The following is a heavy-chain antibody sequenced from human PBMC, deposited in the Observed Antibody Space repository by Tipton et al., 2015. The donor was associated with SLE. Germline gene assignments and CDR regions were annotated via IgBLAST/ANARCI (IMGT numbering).Heavy chain of an antibody. V-gene: IGHV3-20*04. J-gene: IGHJ4*02. CDR2: INWNGDST. D-gene: IGHD6-6*01. CDR3: ARGRLDFDY. Sequence: SLRLSCAASGFDFDDYGMSWVRQPPWKGLEWVSSINWNGDSTGNADSVKGRFTISRDNAKNFLYLQMSDLRAEDTALYYCARGRLDFDYWGQGTLVNVSS. CDR1: GFDFDDYG.